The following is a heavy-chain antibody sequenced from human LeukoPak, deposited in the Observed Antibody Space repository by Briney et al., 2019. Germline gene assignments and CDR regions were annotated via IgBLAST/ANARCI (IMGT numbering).Heavy chain of an antibody. J-gene: IGHJ2*01. CDR1: GGSISSYY. Sequence: SETLSLTCTVSGGSISSYYWSWIRQPPGKRLEWIGYIYYSGSTNYNPSLKSRVTISVDTSKNQFSLKLSSVTAAGTAVYYCTRDTETGYFDLWGRGTLVTVSS. D-gene: IGHD4-17*01. CDR2: IYYSGST. V-gene: IGHV4-59*01. CDR3: TRDTETGYFDL.